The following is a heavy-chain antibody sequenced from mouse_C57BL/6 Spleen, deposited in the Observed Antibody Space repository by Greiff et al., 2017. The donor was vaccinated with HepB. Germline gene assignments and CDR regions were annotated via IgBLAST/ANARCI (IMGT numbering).Heavy chain of an antibody. CDR2: ISYDGSN. D-gene: IGHD1-1*01. J-gene: IGHJ1*03. CDR1: GYSITSGYY. CDR3: ARGTTVVEDWYFDV. V-gene: IGHV3-6*01. Sequence: EVQLQQSGPGLVKPSQSLSLTCSVTGYSITSGYYWNWIRQFPENKLEWMGYISYDGSNNYNPSLKNRISITRDTSKNQFFLKLNSVTTEDTATYYCARGTTVVEDWYFDVWGTGTTVTVSS.